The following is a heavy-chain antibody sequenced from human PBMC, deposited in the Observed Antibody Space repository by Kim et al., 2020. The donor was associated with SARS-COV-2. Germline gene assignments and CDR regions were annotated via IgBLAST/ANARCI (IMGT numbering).Heavy chain of an antibody. Sequence: SETLSLTCGVSGGSFSAYYWTWIRQPPGKGLEWIGEINHSGSTNYNPSLKSRVTISVDTSKNQFSLKVSSVTDADTAVYYCARGLSVMDRGAFFYQYGMDVWGQGTTVTVSS. V-gene: IGHV4-34*01. J-gene: IGHJ6*02. CDR3: ARGLSVMDRGAFFYQYGMDV. CDR2: INHSGST. CDR1: GGSFSAYY. D-gene: IGHD3-10*01.